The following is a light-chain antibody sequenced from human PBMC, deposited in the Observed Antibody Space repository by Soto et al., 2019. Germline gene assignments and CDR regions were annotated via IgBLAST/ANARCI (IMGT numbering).Light chain of an antibody. CDR2: KAS. CDR3: QQYNSYPYT. V-gene: IGKV1-5*03. Sequence: DIQMTQSPSTRSASVGDRVTITCRASQSISSWLAWYQQKPGKAPKLLIYKASSLESGVPSRFSGSGSGTECTLTISSLQPDDFATYYCQQYNSYPYTFGQGTKLEIK. J-gene: IGKJ2*01. CDR1: QSISSW.